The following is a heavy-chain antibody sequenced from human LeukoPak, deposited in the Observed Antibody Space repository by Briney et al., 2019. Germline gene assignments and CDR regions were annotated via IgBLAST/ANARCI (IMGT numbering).Heavy chain of an antibody. CDR3: ASDYSDAFDI. D-gene: IGHD2-15*01. CDR2: ISSSSSTI. V-gene: IGHV3-48*01. Sequence: GGSLRLSCAASGFTFSSYSMNWVRQAPGKGLEWVSYISSSSSTIYYADSVKGRFTISRDNAKNSLYLQMNSLRAEDTAVYYCASDYSDAFDIWGQETMVTVSS. J-gene: IGHJ3*02. CDR1: GFTFSSYS.